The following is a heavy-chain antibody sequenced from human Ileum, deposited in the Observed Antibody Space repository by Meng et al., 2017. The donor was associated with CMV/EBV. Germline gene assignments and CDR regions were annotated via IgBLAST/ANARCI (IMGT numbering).Heavy chain of an antibody. Sequence: GGPLRLSCAASGFTFSSYAMHWVRQAPGKGLEWVAVISYDGSNKYYADSVKGRFTISRDNSKNTLYLQMNSLRAEDTAVYYCARVVGITGTTLIGGMDVWGQGTTVTVSS. CDR1: GFTFSSYA. CDR3: ARVVGITGTTLIGGMDV. CDR2: ISYDGSNK. J-gene: IGHJ6*02. D-gene: IGHD1-20*01. V-gene: IGHV3-30-3*01.